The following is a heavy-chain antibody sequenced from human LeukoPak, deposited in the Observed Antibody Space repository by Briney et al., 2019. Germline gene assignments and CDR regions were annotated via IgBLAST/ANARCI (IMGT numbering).Heavy chain of an antibody. CDR2: ISGSGGST. J-gene: IGHJ4*02. CDR1: GFSFSSYD. D-gene: IGHD3-3*01. Sequence: GGSLRFSCAASGFSFSSYDMSGVRQAPGKGPEWVSAISGSGGSTYYADSVKGRFTISRDNSKNTLYLQMNSLRAEDTDVYYCAKDYDFWSGYYPHLGYWGQGTLVTVSS. CDR3: AKDYDFWSGYYPHLGY. V-gene: IGHV3-23*01.